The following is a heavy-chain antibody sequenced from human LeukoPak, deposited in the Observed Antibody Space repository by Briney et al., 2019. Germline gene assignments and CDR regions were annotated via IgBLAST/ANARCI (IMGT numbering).Heavy chain of an antibody. Sequence: SETLSLTCTVSGVSISNTNYYWSWIRQSAGKGLEWIGRVFKTGSTTYNPSLTSRVTISVDTSRNQFSLNLNSVTAADTAVYYCARGGQRRTQYSDYSMYVWGKGTTVTVSS. CDR1: GVSISNTNYY. V-gene: IGHV4-61*02. CDR2: VFKTGST. D-gene: IGHD2-21*01. J-gene: IGHJ6*03. CDR3: ARGGQRRTQYSDYSMYV.